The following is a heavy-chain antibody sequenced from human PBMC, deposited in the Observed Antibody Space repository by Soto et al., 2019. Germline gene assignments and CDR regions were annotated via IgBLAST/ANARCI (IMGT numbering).Heavy chain of an antibody. CDR2: IYYSGST. CDR1: GGSISSYY. CDR3: ARGVSSYYGSGSYLDY. V-gene: IGHV4-59*01. D-gene: IGHD3-10*01. Sequence: SETLSLTCTVSGGSISSYYWSWIRQPPGKGLEWIGYIYYSGSTNYNPSLKSRVTISVDTSKNQFSLKLSSVTAADTAVYYCARGVSSYYGSGSYLDYWGQGNLVTVSS. J-gene: IGHJ4*02.